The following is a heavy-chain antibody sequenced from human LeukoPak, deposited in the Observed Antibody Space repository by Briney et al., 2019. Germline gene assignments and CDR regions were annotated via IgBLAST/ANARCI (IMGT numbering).Heavy chain of an antibody. D-gene: IGHD4-17*01. CDR2: IYPGDSET. CDR1: GFTFTTYW. J-gene: IGHJ4*02. CDR3: ARRYTYGDLRYFDY. V-gene: IGHV5-51*01. Sequence: GESLKISCKGSGFTFTTYWIGWARQMPGKGLEWMGIIYPGDSETRYSPSFQGQVTISVDKSINTAYLQWSSLKASDTAMYYCARRYTYGDLRYFDYWGQGTLVTVSS.